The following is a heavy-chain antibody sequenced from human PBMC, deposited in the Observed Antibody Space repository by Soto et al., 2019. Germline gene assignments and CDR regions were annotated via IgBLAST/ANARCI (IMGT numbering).Heavy chain of an antibody. J-gene: IGHJ4*02. D-gene: IGHD6-6*01. CDR1: GGSISSGGYY. V-gene: IGHV4-31*03. CDR2: IYNSGST. Sequence: QVQLQESGPGLAKPSQTLSLTCTVSGGSISSGGYYWNWIRQHPGKGLEWIGYIYNSGSTDYNPSLKSRVTISVDTSKNQFTLKLSSVPAADTAVYSCARELRAWPPGRLAYWGQGALVTVSS. CDR3: ARELRAWPPGRLAY.